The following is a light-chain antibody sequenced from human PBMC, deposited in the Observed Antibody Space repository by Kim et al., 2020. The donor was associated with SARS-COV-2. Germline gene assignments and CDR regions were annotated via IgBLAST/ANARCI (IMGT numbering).Light chain of an antibody. J-gene: IGLJ2*01. CDR2: GKN. CDR3: NSRDSNDNVL. CDR1: SLRSYY. V-gene: IGLV3-19*01. Sequence: VALGQTVRITCQGDSLRSYYATWYQHKPGQAPIVVMYGKNNRPSGIPDRFSGSSSGNTASLTITGTQAGDEADYYCNSRDSNDNVLFGGGTQLTVL.